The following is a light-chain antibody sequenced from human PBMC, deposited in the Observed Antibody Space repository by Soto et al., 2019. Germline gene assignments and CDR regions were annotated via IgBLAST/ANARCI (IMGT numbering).Light chain of an antibody. CDR1: QSIRSY. J-gene: IGKJ2*01. CDR2: AAS. Sequence: DIQMTQSPSSLSASVGDRVTITCRASQSIRSYLNWYQQKPGKAPKLLIYAASSLQSRVPSRFSGSGSGTDFTLTISSLQPEAFATYYCQQSHSTPPYTFGQGTKLEIK. CDR3: QQSHSTPPYT. V-gene: IGKV1-39*01.